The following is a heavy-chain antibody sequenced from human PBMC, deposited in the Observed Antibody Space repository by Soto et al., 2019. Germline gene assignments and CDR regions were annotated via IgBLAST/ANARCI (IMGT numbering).Heavy chain of an antibody. CDR3: AREIIAVAGSYFDY. V-gene: IGHV3-11*01. Sequence: GGSQRLSCAASVFTFSDYYMCWIRQAPGKGLEWVSYISSRASTIYYADSVKGRFTISRDNAKNSLYLQMNSLRAEDTAVYYCAREIIAVAGSYFDYCGQVSPGTASS. CDR1: VFTFSDYY. CDR2: ISSRASTI. J-gene: IGHJ4*02. D-gene: IGHD6-19*01.